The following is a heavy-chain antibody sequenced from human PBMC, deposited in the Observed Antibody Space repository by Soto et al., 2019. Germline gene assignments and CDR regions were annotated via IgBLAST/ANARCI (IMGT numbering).Heavy chain of an antibody. V-gene: IGHV2-70*13. CDR1: GFSLNSNGMC. CDR3: ARTSALPLGYPHGMDV. Sequence: SGPTLVNPTQTLTLTCTFSGFSLNSNGMCVNWIRQPPGKALEWLALIDWDEDKYYSTSLKTRLTISRDTSKNQVVLTMTNMDPVDTATYYCARTSALPLGYPHGMDVWGQGTTVTVSS. D-gene: IGHD7-27*01. J-gene: IGHJ6*02. CDR2: IDWDEDK.